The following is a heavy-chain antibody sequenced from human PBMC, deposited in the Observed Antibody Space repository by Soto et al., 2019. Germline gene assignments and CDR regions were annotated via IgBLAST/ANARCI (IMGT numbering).Heavy chain of an antibody. J-gene: IGHJ6*02. V-gene: IGHV3-30*18. CDR1: GFTFSIYG. CDR3: AKDAPKPPRYCYAMDV. Sequence: QVQLVESGGGVVQPGRSLRLSCAASGFTFSIYGIHWVRQAPGKGLEWVAVISYDGSSEYYADSVKGRFTISRDNFKSTMFLQMNSLRPEDTAVYYCAKDAPKPPRYCYAMDVWGHGTTVTVSS. CDR2: ISYDGSSE.